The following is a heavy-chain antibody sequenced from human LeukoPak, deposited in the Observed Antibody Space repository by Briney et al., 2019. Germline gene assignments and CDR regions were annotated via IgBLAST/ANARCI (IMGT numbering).Heavy chain of an antibody. D-gene: IGHD1-1*01. CDR1: GFTFSSYG. V-gene: IGHV3-23*01. CDR3: ANPPWNDDSNDY. CDR2: ISGSGGSI. J-gene: IGHJ4*02. Sequence: GGSLRLSCTVSGFTFSSYGMGWVRQAPGKGLEWVSSISGSGGSIYYADSVKGRFTISRDNSKNTLYLHVNSLSAEDTAVYYCANPPWNDDSNDYWGQGTLVTVSS.